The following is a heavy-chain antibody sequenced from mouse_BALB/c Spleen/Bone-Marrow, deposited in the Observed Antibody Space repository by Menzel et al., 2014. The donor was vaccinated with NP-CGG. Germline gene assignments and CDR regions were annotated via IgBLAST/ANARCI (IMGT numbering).Heavy chain of an antibody. Sequence: DLVKPGASVKLSCKASGYTFTSYWINWIKQRPGQGLEWIGRVAPGSGSTYYNEMFKGKAILTVDTSSSRAYIQLSSLSAEDSAVYFCAYYRYDVNYRSQGTTLTASS. V-gene: IGHV1S41*01. J-gene: IGHJ2*01. CDR1: GYTFTSYW. CDR3: AYYRYDVNY. CDR2: VAPGSGST. D-gene: IGHD2-14*01.